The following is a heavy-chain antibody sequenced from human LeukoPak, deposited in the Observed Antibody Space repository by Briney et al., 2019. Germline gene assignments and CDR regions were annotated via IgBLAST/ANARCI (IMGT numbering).Heavy chain of an antibody. J-gene: IGHJ4*02. CDR1: GFTFSSYA. D-gene: IGHD3-22*01. Sequence: GGSLRLSCAASGFTFSSYAMSWVRQAPGKGLEWVSAISGRGGSTYYADSVKGRFTISRDNSKNTLYLQMNSLRAEDTAVYYCAKDLYYDSSGYYRTLGYFDYWGQGTLVTVSS. V-gene: IGHV3-23*01. CDR2: ISGRGGST. CDR3: AKDLYYDSSGYYRTLGYFDY.